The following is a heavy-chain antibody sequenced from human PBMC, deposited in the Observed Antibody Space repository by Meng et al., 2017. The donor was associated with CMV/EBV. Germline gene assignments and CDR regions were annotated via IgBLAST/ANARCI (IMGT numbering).Heavy chain of an antibody. Sequence: GGSLRLSCAASGITFADYAMHWVRQAPGKGLEWVSGISWNSDSIGYADSVRGRFTISRDNAKNSLYLQMNSLRAEDTALYYCAKDIDAHSVGGTIYIVSGSIDAFDIWGQGTMVTVSS. CDR1: GITFADYA. D-gene: IGHD5/OR15-5a*01. V-gene: IGHV3-9*01. CDR3: AKDIDAHSVGGTIYIVSGSIDAFDI. CDR2: ISWNSDSI. J-gene: IGHJ3*02.